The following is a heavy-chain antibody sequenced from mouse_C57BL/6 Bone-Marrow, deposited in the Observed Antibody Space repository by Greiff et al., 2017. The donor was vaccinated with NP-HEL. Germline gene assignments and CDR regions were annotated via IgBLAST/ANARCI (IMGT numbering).Heavy chain of an antibody. V-gene: IGHV1-64*01. Sequence: QVQLQQPGAELVKPGASVKLSCKASGYTFTSYWMHWVKQRPGQGLEWIGMIYPNSGSTNYNEKFKSKATLTVDKSSSTAYMQLSSLTSEDSAVYYCASMITTRRYYFDYWGQGTTLTVSS. J-gene: IGHJ2*01. CDR1: GYTFTSYW. CDR3: ASMITTRRYYFDY. CDR2: IYPNSGST. D-gene: IGHD2-4*01.